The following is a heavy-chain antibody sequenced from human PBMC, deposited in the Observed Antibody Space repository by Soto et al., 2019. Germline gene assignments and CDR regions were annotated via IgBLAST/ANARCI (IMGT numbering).Heavy chain of an antibody. CDR2: ISYDGSNK. J-gene: IGHJ6*02. V-gene: IGHV3-30*18. Sequence: GGSLRLSCAASGFTFSSYGMHWVRQAPGKGLEWVAVISYDGSNKYYADSVKGRFTISRDNSKNTLYLQMNSLRAEDTAVYYCAKSMDIVVVPAAQLPYYYYYGMDVWGQGTTVTVSS. CDR1: GFTFSSYG. CDR3: AKSMDIVVVPAAQLPYYYYYGMDV. D-gene: IGHD2-2*03.